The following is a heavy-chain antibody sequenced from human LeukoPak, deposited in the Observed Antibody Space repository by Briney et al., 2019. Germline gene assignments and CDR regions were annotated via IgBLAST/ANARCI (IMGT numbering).Heavy chain of an antibody. V-gene: IGHV1-8*01. J-gene: IGHJ4*02. CDR3: ATAPYYYDSSGYYYYFDY. CDR2: MNPNSGNT. CDR1: GYTFTSYD. D-gene: IGHD3-22*01. Sequence: GASVKVSCKASGYTFTSYDINWVRQATGQGLEWMGWMNPNSGNTGYAQKFQGRVTMTRNTSISTAYMELSSLRSEDTAVYYCATAPYYYDSSGYYYYFDYWGQGTLVTVSS.